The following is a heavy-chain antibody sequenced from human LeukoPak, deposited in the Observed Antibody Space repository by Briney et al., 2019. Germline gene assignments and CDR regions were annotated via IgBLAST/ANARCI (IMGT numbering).Heavy chain of an antibody. CDR3: AKESLGRGSSYGSYFDY. D-gene: IGHD1-26*01. CDR1: GFSFSNHG. J-gene: IGHJ4*02. Sequence: GGSLRLSCAGSGFSFSNHGMHWVRQAPGKGLEWVAVIAHDGSLKFYADSVKGRFTISRDNSRNTVYLQMNTLTSEDSGVYSCAKESLGRGSSYGSYFDYCGQGTLVTVSS. V-gene: IGHV3-30*18. CDR2: IAHDGSLK.